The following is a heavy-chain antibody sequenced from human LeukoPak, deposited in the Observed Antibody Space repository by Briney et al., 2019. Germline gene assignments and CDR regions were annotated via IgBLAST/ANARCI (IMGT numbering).Heavy chain of an antibody. CDR1: RYTLTELS. CDR2: FDPEDGET. V-gene: IGHV1-24*01. CDR3: ATDLFGSYYYYGMDV. Sequence: ASVKVSCKVSRYTLTELSMHWVRQAPGKGLEWMGGFDPEDGETIYAQKFQGRVTMTEDTSTDTAYMELSSLRSEDTAVYYCATDLFGSYYYYGMDVWGQGTTVTVSS. J-gene: IGHJ6*02. D-gene: IGHD3-10*02.